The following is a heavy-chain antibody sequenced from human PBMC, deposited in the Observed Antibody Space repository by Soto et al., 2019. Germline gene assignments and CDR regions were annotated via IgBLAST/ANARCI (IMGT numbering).Heavy chain of an antibody. CDR1: GFTFSSYG. D-gene: IGHD6-19*01. V-gene: IGHV3-33*01. CDR3: ARECAGYSSGWYQRGGFDY. Sequence: QVQLVESGGGVVQPGRSLRLSCEASGFTFSSYGMHWVRQAPGKGLEWVAVIWYDGSNKYYADSVKGRFTISRDNSKNTLYLQMNSLRAEDTAVYYCARECAGYSSGWYQRGGFDYWGQGTLVTVSS. CDR2: IWYDGSNK. J-gene: IGHJ4*02.